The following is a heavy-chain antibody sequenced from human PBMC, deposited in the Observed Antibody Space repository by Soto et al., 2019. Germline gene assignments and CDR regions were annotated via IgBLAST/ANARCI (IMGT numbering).Heavy chain of an antibody. Sequence: PSETLSLTCAVYGGSFIGYYWSRIRQPPGKGLEWIGEINHSGSTNYNPSLRSRVTISVDTSKNQFSLKLSSVTAADTAVYYCARGPYRTKRYNYYGMDVWGQGTTVTVSS. CDR2: INHSGST. V-gene: IGHV4-34*01. J-gene: IGHJ6*02. CDR1: GGSFIGYY. D-gene: IGHD1-20*01. CDR3: ARGPYRTKRYNYYGMDV.